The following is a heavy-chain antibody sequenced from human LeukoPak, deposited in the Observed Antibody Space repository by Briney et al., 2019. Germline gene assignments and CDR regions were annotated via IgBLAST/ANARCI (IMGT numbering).Heavy chain of an antibody. D-gene: IGHD3-22*01. J-gene: IGHJ4*02. CDR1: GGSISSGDCY. CDR2: IYYSGST. Sequence: SETLSLTCTVSGGSISSGDCYWSWIRQPPGKGLEWIGYIYYSGSTYYNPSLKSRVTISVDTSKNQFSLKLSSVTAADTAVYYCARENYYDSSGYSDWGQGTLVTVSS. CDR3: ARENYYDSSGYSD. V-gene: IGHV4-30-4*01.